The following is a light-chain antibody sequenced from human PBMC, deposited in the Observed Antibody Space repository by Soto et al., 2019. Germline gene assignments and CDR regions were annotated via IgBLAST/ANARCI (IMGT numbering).Light chain of an antibody. J-gene: IGKJ1*01. CDR2: KAS. V-gene: IGKV1-5*03. CDR3: QRYGRSSPWT. CDR1: QSIGSW. Sequence: DLQMTQSPSTLSASVGARVTITCRASQSIGSWLAWYQQKPGKAPILLIYKASSVESGVSSSFSGIGAGTKCHVDISSLQPDDGARDYGQRYGRSSPWTFRQGTKVVIK.